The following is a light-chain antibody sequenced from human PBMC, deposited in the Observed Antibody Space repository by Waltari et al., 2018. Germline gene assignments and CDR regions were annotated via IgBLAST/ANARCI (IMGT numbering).Light chain of an antibody. J-gene: IGKJ4*01. CDR1: QSVSSF. CDR3: QQHDHWPLT. Sequence: EVVLTQSPATLSLSPGERATLSCRASQSVSSFLVWYQQKPGQAPRLVISDASNRAAGSPARLSGSGSGTDFTFTISSLEPEDFAVYYCQQHDHWPLTFGGGTKVEIK. V-gene: IGKV3-11*01. CDR2: DAS.